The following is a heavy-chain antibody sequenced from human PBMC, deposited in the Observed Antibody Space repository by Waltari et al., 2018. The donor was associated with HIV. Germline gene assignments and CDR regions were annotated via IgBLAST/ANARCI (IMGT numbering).Heavy chain of an antibody. CDR2: MSWNGAAP. CDR3: ALDTGRLVWAGPNWYDP. CDR1: GFVFEDYA. D-gene: IGHD6-13*01. Sequence: VESGGALVQPGGSLRLSCEASGFVFEDYAIHWVRQLPGKGLAWVSGMSWNGAAPCYAASVQGRFTIYRDNVKKSLFLQMHGLKEEDTALYYCALDTGRLVWAGPNWYDPRGQGTRVTVSS. V-gene: IGHV3-9*01. J-gene: IGHJ5*02.